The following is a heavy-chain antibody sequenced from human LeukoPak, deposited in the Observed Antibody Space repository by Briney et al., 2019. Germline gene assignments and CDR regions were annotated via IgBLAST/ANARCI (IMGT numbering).Heavy chain of an antibody. CDR1: GYTFTGYY. J-gene: IGHJ4*02. D-gene: IGHD5/OR15-5a*01. Sequence: GASVKVSCKASGYTFTGYYIHWVRQAPGQGLEWMGWINPNSGGTNYAQNFQGRVTMTRDTSISTAYMELTSLRSDDTAVYYCATARDRNSVYSSFDYWGQGILVTVSS. CDR3: ATARDRNSVYSSFDY. V-gene: IGHV1-2*02. CDR2: INPNSGGT.